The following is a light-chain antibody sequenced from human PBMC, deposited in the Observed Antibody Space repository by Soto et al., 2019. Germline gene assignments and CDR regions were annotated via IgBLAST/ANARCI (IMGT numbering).Light chain of an antibody. Sequence: EIVLTQSPGTLSLSPGGRATLSCRASQSISGALAWYQQKPGQAPRLLIYGASKRATSFPARFSGSGSGTDFTLTISSLQSEDVAVYYCQQFDNWPWTFGQGTKVDIK. J-gene: IGKJ1*01. CDR1: QSISGA. V-gene: IGKV3-15*01. CDR3: QQFDNWPWT. CDR2: GAS.